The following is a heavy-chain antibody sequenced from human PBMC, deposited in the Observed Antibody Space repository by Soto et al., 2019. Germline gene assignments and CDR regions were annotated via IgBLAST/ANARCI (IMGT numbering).Heavy chain of an antibody. J-gene: IGHJ4*02. Sequence: GASVKVSCKASGGTFSSYAISWVRQAPGQGLEWMGGIIPIFGTANYAQKFQGRVTITADKSTSTAYMELSSLRSEDTAVYYCARYAAADYYDSSGYYYYFDYWGQGTLVTVSS. V-gene: IGHV1-69*06. CDR2: IIPIFGTA. D-gene: IGHD3-22*01. CDR1: GGTFSSYA. CDR3: ARYAAADYYDSSGYYYYFDY.